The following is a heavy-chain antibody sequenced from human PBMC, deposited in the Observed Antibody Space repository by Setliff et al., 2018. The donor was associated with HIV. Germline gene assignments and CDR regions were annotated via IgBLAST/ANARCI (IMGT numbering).Heavy chain of an antibody. Sequence: ASVKVSCKASGYSFSSYGVSWVRQAPGQGLEWMGWISVYNGNTNYAQKFQNRVTMTTDTSTSTAHMELRSLRSDDTAVYYCARDLFTVPSREGYDYWGQGTLVTVSS. V-gene: IGHV1-18*01. CDR1: GYSFSSYG. D-gene: IGHD1-26*01. CDR2: ISVYNGNT. J-gene: IGHJ4*02. CDR3: ARDLFTVPSREGYDY.